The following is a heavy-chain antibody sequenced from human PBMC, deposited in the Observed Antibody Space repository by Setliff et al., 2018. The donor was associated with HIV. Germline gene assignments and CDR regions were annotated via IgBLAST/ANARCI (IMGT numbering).Heavy chain of an antibody. Sequence: NPSETLSLTCTVSGGSMNSHYWSWIRQSPGRGLEWIGYIYYSVSTKYNPSLKSRVIISLDTSKNQISLKLNSVTAADTAVYYCARDLLGSSSLVDYWGQGTLVTVS. V-gene: IGHV4-59*11. CDR2: IYYSVST. J-gene: IGHJ4*02. D-gene: IGHD6-6*01. CDR3: ARDLLGSSSLVDY. CDR1: GGSMNSHY.